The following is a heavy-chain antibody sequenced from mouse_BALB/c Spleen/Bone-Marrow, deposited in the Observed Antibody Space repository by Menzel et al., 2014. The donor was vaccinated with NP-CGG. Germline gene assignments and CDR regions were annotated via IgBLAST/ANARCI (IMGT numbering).Heavy chain of an antibody. CDR2: IDPANGNT. Sequence: VQLQQSGAELVKPGASVKLSCPASGFNIKDTYMHWVKQRPEQGLEWIGRIDPANGNTKYDPRFQGKATITADTSSNTAYLQLSSLTSEDTAVYYCARDSPYAMDYWGQGTSVTVSS. CDR1: GFNIKDTY. V-gene: IGHV14-3*02. CDR3: ARDSPYAMDY. J-gene: IGHJ4*01.